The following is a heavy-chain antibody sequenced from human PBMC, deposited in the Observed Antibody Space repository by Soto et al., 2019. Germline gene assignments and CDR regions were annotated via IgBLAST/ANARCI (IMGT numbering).Heavy chain of an antibody. Sequence: SGPTLVNPRQTLTLTCTFSGFSLSTSGVGVGWIRQPPGKALEWLALIYWNDDKRYSPSLKSRLTITKDTSKNQVVLTMTNMDPVHTATYYCANRLGSSTIFDYWGQGTLVTVSA. CDR3: ANRLGSSTIFDY. J-gene: IGHJ4*02. D-gene: IGHD6-6*01. V-gene: IGHV2-5*01. CDR1: GFSLSTSGVG. CDR2: IYWNDDK.